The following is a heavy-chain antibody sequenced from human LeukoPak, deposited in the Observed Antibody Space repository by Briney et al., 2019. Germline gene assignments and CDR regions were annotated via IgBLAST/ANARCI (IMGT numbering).Heavy chain of an antibody. CDR3: ARDGSSWFLNYYYYYYMDV. CDR2: ISAYNGNT. J-gene: IGHJ6*03. V-gene: IGHV1-18*01. Sequence: ASVKVSCKASGYTFTSYGISWVRQAPGQGLEWMGWISAYNGNTNHAQKLQGRVTMTTDTSTSTAYMELRSLRSDDTAVYYCARDGSSWFLNYYYYYYMDVWGKGTTVTVSS. CDR1: GYTFTSYG. D-gene: IGHD6-13*01.